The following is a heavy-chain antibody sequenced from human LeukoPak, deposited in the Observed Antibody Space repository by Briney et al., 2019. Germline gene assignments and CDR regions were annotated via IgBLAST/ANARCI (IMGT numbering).Heavy chain of an antibody. J-gene: IGHJ6*02. D-gene: IGHD6-13*01. V-gene: IGHV4-39*07. CDR2: IYYSGST. Sequence: SETLSLTCTVSGGSISSSSYYWGWIRQPPGKGLEWIGSIYYSGSTYYNPSLKSRVTISVDTSKNQFSLKLSSVTAADTAVYYCARGEAAAGPPYCGMDVWGQGTTVTVSS. CDR1: GGSISSSSYY. CDR3: ARGEAAAGPPYCGMDV.